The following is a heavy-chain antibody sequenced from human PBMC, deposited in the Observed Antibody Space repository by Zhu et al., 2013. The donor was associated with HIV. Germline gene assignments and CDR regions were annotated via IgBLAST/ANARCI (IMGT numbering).Heavy chain of an antibody. CDR1: GYTFSSYG. CDR2: INAGNGKT. D-gene: IGHD6-19*01. CDR3: ARDPIGSTSGWYCDY. V-gene: IGHV1-3*01. J-gene: IGHJ4*02. Sequence: QDQLVQSGAEVKRPGASVKVSCRASGYTFSSYGMHWVRQAPGQRLEWMGWINAGNGKTKYSQKFQGRVTITRDTSASTAYMQLTSLRSEDTAVYYCARDPIGSTSGWYCDYWGQGTLVTVSS.